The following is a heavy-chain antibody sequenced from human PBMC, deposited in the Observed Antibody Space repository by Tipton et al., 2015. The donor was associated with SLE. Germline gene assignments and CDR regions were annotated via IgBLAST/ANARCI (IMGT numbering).Heavy chain of an antibody. V-gene: IGHV4-59*02. CDR2: IHYNRDT. CDR3: ARASWGSSGYYSGRYFDY. D-gene: IGHD3-22*01. J-gene: IGHJ4*02. Sequence: TLSLTCTVSGASVSSHYWNWIRQTPGKGLEWIGYIHYNRDTNYHPSLQSRVTISVDTSKNQLSLKLTSVTAADTAVYYCARASWGSSGYYSGRYFDYWGQGTLVTVSS. CDR1: GASVSSHY.